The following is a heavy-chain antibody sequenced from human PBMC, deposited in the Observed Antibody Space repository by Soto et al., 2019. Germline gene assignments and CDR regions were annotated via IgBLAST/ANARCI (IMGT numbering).Heavy chain of an antibody. CDR3: ARDKLSCSDTSCPDFDY. Sequence: SVKVSCKASGGTLSSYTLSWVRQAPGQGLEWMGRVIPNLGVTNYAKKFQGRFTIVVDTSTSTAYMELNSLRYEDTAVYYCARDKLSCSDTSCPDFDYWGQGTLVPVSA. CDR2: VIPNLGVT. V-gene: IGHV1-69*04. CDR1: GGTLSSYT. D-gene: IGHD2-15*01. J-gene: IGHJ4*02.